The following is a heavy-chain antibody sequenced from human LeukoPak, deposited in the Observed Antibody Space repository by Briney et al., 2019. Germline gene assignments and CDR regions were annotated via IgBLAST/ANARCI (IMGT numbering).Heavy chain of an antibody. Sequence: PSETLSLTCTASGGSISSYYWNWIRQPAGKGLEWIGRIYTSGSTNYNPSLKSRVTMSVDTSKSQFSLKLTSVTAADTAVYYCARGLGSSTSWDYWGQGTLVTVSS. V-gene: IGHV4-4*07. J-gene: IGHJ4*02. CDR2: IYTSGST. CDR1: GGSISSYY. CDR3: ARGLGSSTSWDY. D-gene: IGHD2-2*01.